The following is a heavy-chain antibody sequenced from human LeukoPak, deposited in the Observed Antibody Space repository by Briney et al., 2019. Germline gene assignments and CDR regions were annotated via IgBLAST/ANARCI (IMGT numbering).Heavy chain of an antibody. J-gene: IGHJ4*02. Sequence: TGGSLRLXCAASGFTFSSYSMNWVRQAPGKGLEWVSSISSSSSYIYYADSVKGRFTISRDNAKNSLYLRMNSLRAEDTAVYYCARDRTMVRGVIGYWGQGTLVTVSS. CDR1: GFTFSSYS. D-gene: IGHD3-10*01. CDR2: ISSSSSYI. CDR3: ARDRTMVRGVIGY. V-gene: IGHV3-21*01.